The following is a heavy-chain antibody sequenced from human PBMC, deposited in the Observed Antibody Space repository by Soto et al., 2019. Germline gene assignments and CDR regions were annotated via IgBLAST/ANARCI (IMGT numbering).Heavy chain of an antibody. D-gene: IGHD2-2*01. J-gene: IGHJ4*02. V-gene: IGHV1-18*04. CDR3: ARDERGTCTSSIRYYFDY. CDR2: TSADNGDT. CDR1: GYTFTHYG. Sequence: VQLVQSGAEVKEPGASVKVSCKASGYTFTHYGFSWVRQAPGQGLEWMAWTSADNGDTNYAPKLQGRVTLTTDTSTDTAYMELRSLRSDDTAVYYCARDERGTCTSSIRYYFDYWGQGTLVTVSS.